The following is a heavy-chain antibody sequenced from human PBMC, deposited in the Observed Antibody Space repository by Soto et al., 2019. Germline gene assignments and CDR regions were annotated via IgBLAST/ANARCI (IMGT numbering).Heavy chain of an antibody. CDR1: GFTFSSYA. V-gene: IGHV3-30-3*01. J-gene: IGHJ4*02. CDR3: ASDYYDSSGYSYY. D-gene: IGHD3-22*01. Sequence: GGSLRLSCAASGFTFSSYAMHWVRQAPGKGLEWVAVISYDGSNKYYADSVKGRFTISRDNSKNTLYLQMNSLRAEDTAVYYCASDYYDSSGYSYYWGQGTLVTVSS. CDR2: ISYDGSNK.